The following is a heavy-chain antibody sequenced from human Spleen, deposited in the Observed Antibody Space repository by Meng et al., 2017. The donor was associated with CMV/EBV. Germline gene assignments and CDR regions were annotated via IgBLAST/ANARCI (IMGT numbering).Heavy chain of an antibody. CDR3: ARDTPYYDFWSGYYRGYYYGMDV. D-gene: IGHD3-3*01. CDR2: IYYSGST. Sequence: GSLRLSCTVSGGSISSYYWSWIRQRPGKGLEWIGYIYYSGSTNYNPSLKSRVTISVDTSKNQFSLKLSSVTAADTAVYYCARDTPYYDFWSGYYRGYYYGMDVWGQGTTVTVSS. CDR1: GGSISSYY. V-gene: IGHV4-59*01. J-gene: IGHJ6*02.